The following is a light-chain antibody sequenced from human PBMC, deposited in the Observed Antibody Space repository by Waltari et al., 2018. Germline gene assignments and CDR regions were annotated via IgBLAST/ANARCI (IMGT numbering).Light chain of an antibody. J-gene: IGKJ4*01. Sequence: DIQMTQSPSSVSASVGDSVTITFRASRDISNRLAWYQQKAGRAPNLLIYAASSLQGGVPSRFSGSGSGTDFTLTISSLQPEDFATYFCQQGYSFPLTFGGGTRVEIK. CDR2: AAS. V-gene: IGKV1-12*01. CDR3: QQGYSFPLT. CDR1: RDISNR.